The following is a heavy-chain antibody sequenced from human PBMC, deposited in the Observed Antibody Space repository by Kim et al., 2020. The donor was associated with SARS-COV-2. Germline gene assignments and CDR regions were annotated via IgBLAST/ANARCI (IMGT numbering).Heavy chain of an antibody. Sequence: SETLSLTCTVSGGSINIGRFYWSWIRQPAGKGLEWVGRIYSSGRSTNFNPSLKSRVAISLDVSQNQFSLQLSSVTAADTAVYYCARQPSNDKTGYSGFDYWGQGALVTVSS. D-gene: IGHD3-9*01. V-gene: IGHV4-61*02. CDR2: IYSSGRST. CDR3: ARQPSNDKTGYSGFDY. CDR1: GGSINIGRFY. J-gene: IGHJ4*02.